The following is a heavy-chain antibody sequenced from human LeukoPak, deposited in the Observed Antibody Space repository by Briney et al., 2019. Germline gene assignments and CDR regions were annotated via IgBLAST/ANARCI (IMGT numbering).Heavy chain of an antibody. J-gene: IGHJ4*02. Sequence: PGGSLRLSCAASGFTFSSYSMNWVRQAPGKGLEWVSAISGRGDCTYYADSVKGQFTISRDNSKNTLSLQMSSLRPEDTAVYYCAKSDCTYITCYVLDYWGQGTLVTVSS. V-gene: IGHV3-23*01. CDR2: ISGRGDCT. CDR1: GFTFSSYS. CDR3: AKSDCTYITCYVLDY. D-gene: IGHD2-2*01.